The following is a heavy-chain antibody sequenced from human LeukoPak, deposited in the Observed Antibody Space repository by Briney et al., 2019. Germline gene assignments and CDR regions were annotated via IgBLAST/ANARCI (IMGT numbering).Heavy chain of an antibody. J-gene: IGHJ4*02. D-gene: IGHD3-10*01. CDR1: GGSISSYY. CDR3: ARQPPIVRGVLFDY. V-gene: IGHV4-59*08. CDR2: IYYSGST. Sequence: SETLSLTCTVSGGSISSYYWSWIRQPPGKGLEWIVYIYYSGSTNYNPSLKSRVTISVDTSKNQFSLKLSSVTAAHTAVYYCARQPPIVRGVLFDYWGQGTLVTVSS.